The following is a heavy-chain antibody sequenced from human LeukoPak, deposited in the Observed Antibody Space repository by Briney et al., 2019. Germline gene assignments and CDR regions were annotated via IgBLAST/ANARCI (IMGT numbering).Heavy chain of an antibody. V-gene: IGHV1-2*02. CDR3: ARSITLVRGVSQDGYYYYYYYMDV. Sequence: ASVKVSCKASGYTFTGYYMHWVRQAPGHGLEWMGWINPDSGGTNYAQKFQGRVTMTRDTSISTAYMELSRLRSDDTAVYYCARSITLVRGVSQDGYYYYYYYMDVWGKGTTVTISS. CDR2: INPDSGGT. CDR1: GYTFTGYY. D-gene: IGHD3-10*01. J-gene: IGHJ6*03.